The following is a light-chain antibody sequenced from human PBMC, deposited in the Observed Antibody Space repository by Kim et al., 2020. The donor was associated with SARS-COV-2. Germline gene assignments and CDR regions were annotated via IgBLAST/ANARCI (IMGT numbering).Light chain of an antibody. CDR2: AAS. Sequence: ASEGDRVTIPCRASQGISDCLALYQQKPGKAPKLLIYAASTLHSGVPSRFSGSGSGTDFTLTISSLQPEDFATYYCQQVNNYPLTFGGGTKVDIK. CDR1: QGISDC. V-gene: IGKV1-9*01. J-gene: IGKJ4*01. CDR3: QQVNNYPLT.